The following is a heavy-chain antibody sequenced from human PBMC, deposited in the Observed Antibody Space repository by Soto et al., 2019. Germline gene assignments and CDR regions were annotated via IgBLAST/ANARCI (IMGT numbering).Heavy chain of an antibody. CDR2: ISAYNGNT. CDR1: GYSFTNYG. J-gene: IGHJ6*03. Sequence: QDQLVQSGVEVKKPGASVKVSCKASGYSFTNYGITWVRQAPGQGFEWMGWISAYNGNTKYAQKLQGRVTMTTDASTSTAYLELRSLTSDATAVYYCARDRGVAPPVAGNTHYDYYMDVWGKGTTVTVSS. D-gene: IGHD6-19*01. V-gene: IGHV1-18*01. CDR3: ARDRGVAPPVAGNTHYDYYMDV.